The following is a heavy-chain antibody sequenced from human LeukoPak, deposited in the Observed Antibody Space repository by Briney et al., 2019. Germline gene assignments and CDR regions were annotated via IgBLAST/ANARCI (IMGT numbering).Heavy chain of an antibody. D-gene: IGHD2-15*01. CDR3: ARGGWNYYYYYMDV. J-gene: IGHJ6*03. CDR2: IYYTGST. CDR1: GDSISEYY. Sequence: SETLSLTCIVSGDSISEYYWTWIRQAPGKGLEWIGYIYYTGSTNYNPSLKSRVTISVDTSKNQFSLRLSSVTAADTAVYYCARGGWNYYYYYMDVWGKGTTVTVSS. V-gene: IGHV4-59*01.